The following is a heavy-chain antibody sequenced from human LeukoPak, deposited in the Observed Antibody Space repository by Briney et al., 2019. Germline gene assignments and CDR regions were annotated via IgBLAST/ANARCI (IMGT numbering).Heavy chain of an antibody. CDR2: ISAYNAYT. D-gene: IGHD3-22*01. CDR1: GYTFTSYG. CDR3: ARDVLHRIHYDSSAYYPGSSY. J-gene: IGHJ4*02. V-gene: IGHV1-18*01. Sequence: ASVKVSCKASGYTFTSYGITWVRQAPGQGLEWMGWISAYNAYTYYAQKLQGRDTMTTDTSTSTAYMELRSLRSDDTAVYYCARDVLHRIHYDSSAYYPGSSYWGQGTLVTVSS.